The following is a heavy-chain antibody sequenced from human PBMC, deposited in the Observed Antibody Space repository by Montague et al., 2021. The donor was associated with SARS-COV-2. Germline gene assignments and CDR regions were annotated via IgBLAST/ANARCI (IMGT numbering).Heavy chain of an antibody. Sequence: SETLSLTCTVSGGSISSYYWSWIRQPPGKGLEWIGYIYYSGSTNYNPSLKSRVTISIDTSKNQFSLKLSSVTAADTAVYYCARLVVVAATPYWGQGTLVTVSS. CDR2: IYYSGST. V-gene: IGHV4-59*08. D-gene: IGHD2-15*01. CDR3: ARLVVVAATPY. CDR1: GGSISSYY. J-gene: IGHJ4*02.